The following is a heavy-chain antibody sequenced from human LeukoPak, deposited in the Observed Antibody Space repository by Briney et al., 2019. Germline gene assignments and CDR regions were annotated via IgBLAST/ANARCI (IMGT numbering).Heavy chain of an antibody. D-gene: IGHD3-10*01. J-gene: IGHJ4*02. CDR1: GGSISSSSYY. CDR3: ARLRITMVRGVLLFDY. Sequence: SETLSLTCTVSGGSISSSSYYWGWIRQPPGKGLEWIGSIYYSGSTYYNPSLKSRVTISVDTSKNQFSLKLSSVTAADTAAYYCARLRITMVRGVLLFDYWGQGTLVTVSS. CDR2: IYYSGST. V-gene: IGHV4-39*01.